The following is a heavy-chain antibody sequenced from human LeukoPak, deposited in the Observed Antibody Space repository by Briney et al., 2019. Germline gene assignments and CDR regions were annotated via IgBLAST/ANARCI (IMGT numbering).Heavy chain of an antibody. Sequence: SETLSLTCAVSGYSISSGYYWGWIRQPPGKGLEWIGSIYHSGSTYYNPSLKSRVTISVDTSKNQFSLKLSSVTAADTAVYYCAKFYYGEIDYWGQGTLVTVSS. J-gene: IGHJ4*02. D-gene: IGHD3-10*01. CDR3: AKFYYGEIDY. CDR1: GYSISSGYY. CDR2: IYHSGST. V-gene: IGHV4-38-2*01.